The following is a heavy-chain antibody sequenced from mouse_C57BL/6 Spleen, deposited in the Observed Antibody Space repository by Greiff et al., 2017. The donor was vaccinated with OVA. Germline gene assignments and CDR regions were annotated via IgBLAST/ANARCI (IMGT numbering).Heavy chain of an antibody. D-gene: IGHD1-1*01. CDR1: GFTFSDYG. Sequence: EVQLVESGGGLVKPGGSLKLSCAASGFTFSDYGMHWVRQAPEKGLEWVAYISSGSSTIYYADTVKGRFTISRDNAKNTLFLQMTSLRSEDTAMYYCASLITTVVGGFDYWGQGTTLTVSS. J-gene: IGHJ2*01. CDR3: ASLITTVVGGFDY. V-gene: IGHV5-17*01. CDR2: ISSGSSTI.